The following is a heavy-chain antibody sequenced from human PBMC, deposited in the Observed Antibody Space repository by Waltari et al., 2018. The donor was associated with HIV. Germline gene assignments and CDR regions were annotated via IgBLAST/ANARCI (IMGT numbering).Heavy chain of an antibody. CDR1: GYDLTTFD. Sequence: QVQSVQSGAEVKLPGASLKVSCRTSGYDLTTFDMNWGRQASGQGLEWMGWMSPNSGKTGYARKFQGRVIMTSDSSIDTAYLELSSLTSHDTAVYYCARSRPGAVFGDNWGQGTLVTVSS. D-gene: IGHD3-3*01. J-gene: IGHJ4*02. V-gene: IGHV1-8*01. CDR3: ARSRPGAVFGDN. CDR2: MSPNSGKT.